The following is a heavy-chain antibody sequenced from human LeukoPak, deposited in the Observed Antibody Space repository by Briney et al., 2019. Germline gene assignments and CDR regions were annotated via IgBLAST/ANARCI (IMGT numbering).Heavy chain of an antibody. CDR3: ARIAGGYCSGGSCYLDY. V-gene: IGHV4-31*03. J-gene: IGHJ4*02. CDR1: GGSISSGGYY. D-gene: IGHD2-15*01. CDR2: IYYSGST. Sequence: SETLSLTCTVSGGSISSGGYYWSWIRQHPGKDVEWIGYIYYSGSTYYNPSLKSRVTISVDTSKNQFSLKLSSVTAADTAVYYCARIAGGYCSGGSCYLDYWGQGTLVTVSS.